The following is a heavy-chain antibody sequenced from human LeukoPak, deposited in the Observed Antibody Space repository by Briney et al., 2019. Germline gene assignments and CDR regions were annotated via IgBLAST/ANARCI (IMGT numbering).Heavy chain of an antibody. Sequence: SETLSLTCNVPGYSISSGYYWAWIRQAPGKGLEWIGSIYHSGYTHYNPSLKGRVTIPVDTSKNDFSLKLSSVAAADTAIYYCARDMNPTHYFDYWGQGTLVTVSS. CDR1: GYSISSGYY. D-gene: IGHD3-16*01. J-gene: IGHJ4*02. CDR2: IYHSGYT. CDR3: ARDMNPTHYFDY. V-gene: IGHV4-38-2*02.